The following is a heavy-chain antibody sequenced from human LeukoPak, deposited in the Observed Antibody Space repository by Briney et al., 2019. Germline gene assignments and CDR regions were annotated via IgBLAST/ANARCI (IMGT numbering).Heavy chain of an antibody. V-gene: IGHV4-4*07. D-gene: IGHD1-14*01. J-gene: IGHJ3*02. CDR3: ARGLNNRKSGRRFDVFEI. CDR1: GGSISSYY. CDR2: IFTSGIT. Sequence: SETLSLTCTVSGGSISSYYWSWIRQPAGKGLEWIGRIFTSGITNYNPSLKSRVTMSVDTSKNQFSLKLSSVTAADTAVYYCARGLNNRKSGRRFDVFEIWGQGTMVTVSS.